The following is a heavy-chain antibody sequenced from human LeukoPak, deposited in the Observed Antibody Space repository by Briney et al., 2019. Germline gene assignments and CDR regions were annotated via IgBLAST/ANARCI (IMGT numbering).Heavy chain of an antibody. D-gene: IGHD3-10*01. CDR1: GGSIGNNHYY. J-gene: IGHJ5*02. CDR3: ARDCLTMVRGVIMGTRWFDP. Sequence: SETLSLTCTVSGGSIGNNHYYWGWIRQPPGKGLEWIGSIYYSGSTYYNPSLKSRVTISVDTSKNLFSLKLSSVTAADTAVYYCARDCLTMVRGVIMGTRWFDPWGQGTLVTVSS. V-gene: IGHV4-39*07. CDR2: IYYSGST.